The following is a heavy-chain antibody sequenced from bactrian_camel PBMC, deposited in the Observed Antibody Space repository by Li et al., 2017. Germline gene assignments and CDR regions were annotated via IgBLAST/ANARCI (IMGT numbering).Heavy chain of an antibody. Sequence: HVQLVESGGGSVQTGGSLRLSCVVSGHSRGSNCVGWYRLPPGRAPAEREGIAAIRRDGGETWYAASVKGRFTISRDSAKNTVYLQMNNLQPEDTATYYCAADTATPARCGLDRPDHQFWGQGTQVTVS. CDR3: AADTATPARCGLDRPDHQF. CDR1: GHSRGSNC. D-gene: IGHD6*01. J-gene: IGHJ4*01. CDR2: IRRDGGET. V-gene: IGHV3S54*01.